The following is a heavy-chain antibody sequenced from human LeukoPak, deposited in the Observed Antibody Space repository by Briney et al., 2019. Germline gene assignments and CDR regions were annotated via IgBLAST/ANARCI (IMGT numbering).Heavy chain of an antibody. Sequence: PSETLSLTCTVSAGSMINYYWTWIRQPPGKGLEWVGYIYYSGSTNYNPSLKSRVTISADTSKNQFSLKLSSVTAADTAVYYCARGTGKWDAFDIWGQGTMVTVSS. V-gene: IGHV4-59*01. J-gene: IGHJ3*02. CDR3: ARGTGKWDAFDI. D-gene: IGHD3/OR15-3a*01. CDR1: AGSMINYY. CDR2: IYYSGST.